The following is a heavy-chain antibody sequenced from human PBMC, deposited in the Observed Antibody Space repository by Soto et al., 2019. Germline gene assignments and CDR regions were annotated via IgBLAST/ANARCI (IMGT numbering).Heavy chain of an antibody. CDR1: GGSISTTHW. V-gene: IGHV4-4*02. J-gene: IGHJ5*02. CDR3: ARRTHQYYYGPGRHENWFDP. CDR2: INHSGST. D-gene: IGHD3-10*01. Sequence: SETLSLTCAVSGGSISTTHWWTWIRQPPGKGLEWIGEINHSGSTNYNPSLKSRVSISVDTSKNQFSLKLSSVTAADTAVYYCARRTHQYYYGPGRHENWFDPWGQGTLVTVSS.